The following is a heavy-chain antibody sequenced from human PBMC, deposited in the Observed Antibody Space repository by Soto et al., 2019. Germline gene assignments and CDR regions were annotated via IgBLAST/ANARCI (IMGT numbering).Heavy chain of an antibody. CDR2: MNHSGST. CDR1: GGSFSGYS. V-gene: IGHV4-34*01. J-gene: IGHJ6*02. Sequence: SETLSLTCAVYGGSFSGYSWSWIRQPPGKGLEWLGEMNHSGSTNYNPSLKSRVTISVDTSKNQLSLKLNSVTAADTAVYYCARGPTYSISFFSDYFYGLDVWGQGTTVTVS. CDR3: ARGPTYSISFFSDYFYGLDV. D-gene: IGHD6-6*01.